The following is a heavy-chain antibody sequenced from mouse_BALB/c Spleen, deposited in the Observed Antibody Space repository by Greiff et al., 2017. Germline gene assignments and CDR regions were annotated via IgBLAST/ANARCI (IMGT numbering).Heavy chain of an antibody. V-gene: IGHV14-3*02. CDR1: GFNIKDTY. D-gene: IGHD2-1*01. CDR3: ARQGNYEAY. CDR2: IDPANGNT. J-gene: IGHJ3*01. Sequence: LVESGAELVKPGASVKLSCTASGFNIKDTYMHWVKQRPEQGLEWIGRIDPANGNTKYDPKFQGKATITADTSSNTAYLQLSSLTSEDTAVYYCARQGNYEAYWGQGTLVTVSA.